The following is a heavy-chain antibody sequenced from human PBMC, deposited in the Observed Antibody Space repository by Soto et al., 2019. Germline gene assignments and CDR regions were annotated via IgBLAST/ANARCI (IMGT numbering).Heavy chain of an antibody. D-gene: IGHD1-1*01. J-gene: IGHJ5*01. CDR1: GYTFNGYY. V-gene: IGHV1-2*04. CDR2: INPHSGGA. CDR3: AVATTGNNWFDS. Sequence: GASVKVSCKASGYTFNGYYIHWVRQAPGQGLEWMGWINPHSGGANYAQNFQGWVTMTRDTSSSTAYIELTRLRSDDTALYYCAVATTGNNWFDSRGQRTLDTGSS.